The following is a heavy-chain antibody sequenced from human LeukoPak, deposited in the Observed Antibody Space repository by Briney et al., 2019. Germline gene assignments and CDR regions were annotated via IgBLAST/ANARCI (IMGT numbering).Heavy chain of an antibody. CDR1: GGSISSYY. J-gene: IGHJ6*03. V-gene: IGHV4-59*01. D-gene: IGHD6-6*01. Sequence: PSETLSLTCTVSGGSISSYYWSWIRQPPGKGLEWIGYIYYSGSTNYNPSLKSRVTISVDTSKNQFSLKLSSVTAADTAVYYCAREGGIAARPQGYYYMDVWGKGTTVTVSS. CDR3: AREGGIAARPQGYYYMDV. CDR2: IYYSGST.